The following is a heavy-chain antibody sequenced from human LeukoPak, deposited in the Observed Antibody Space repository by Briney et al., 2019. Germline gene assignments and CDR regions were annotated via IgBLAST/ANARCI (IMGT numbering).Heavy chain of an antibody. V-gene: IGHV3-21*01. CDR1: GFTFSSYS. CDR3: AAQDSSGYYTQYYFDY. CDR2: ISSSSSYI. Sequence: GGSLRLSCAASGFTFSSYSMNWVRQAPGKGLEWVSSISSSSSYIYYADSVKGRLTISRDNAKNSLYLQMNSLRAEDTAVYYCAAQDSSGYYTQYYFDYWGQGTLVTVSS. J-gene: IGHJ4*02. D-gene: IGHD3-22*01.